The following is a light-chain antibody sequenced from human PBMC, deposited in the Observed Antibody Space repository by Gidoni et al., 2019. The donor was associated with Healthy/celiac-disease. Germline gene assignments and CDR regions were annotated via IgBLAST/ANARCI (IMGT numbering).Light chain of an antibody. CDR2: GAS. Sequence: EIVLTPSPGTLSLSPGERAPLSCRASPSVSSSYLAWYQQKPGQAPRLLIYGASSRATGIPDRFSGSGSGTDFTLTISRLEPEDFAVYYCQQYGSSPRTFGQGTKVEIK. V-gene: IGKV3-20*01. CDR1: PSVSSSY. CDR3: QQYGSSPRT. J-gene: IGKJ1*01.